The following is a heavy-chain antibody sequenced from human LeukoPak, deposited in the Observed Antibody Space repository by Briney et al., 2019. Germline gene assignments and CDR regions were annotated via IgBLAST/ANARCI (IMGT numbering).Heavy chain of an antibody. V-gene: IGHV4-59*01. CDR1: GGSISSYY. CDR3: ARASMVRGHKIRYYYYGMDV. D-gene: IGHD3-10*01. CDR2: IYYSGST. Sequence: PSETLSLTCTVSGGSISSYYWSWIRQPPGKGLEWIGYIYYSGSTNYNPSLKSRVTISVDTSKNQFSLRLSSVTAADTAVYYCARASMVRGHKIRYYYYGMDVWGQGTTVTVSS. J-gene: IGHJ6*02.